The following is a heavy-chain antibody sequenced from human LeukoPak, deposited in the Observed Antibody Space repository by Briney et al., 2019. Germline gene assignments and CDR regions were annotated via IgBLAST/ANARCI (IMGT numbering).Heavy chain of an antibody. D-gene: IGHD3-10*01. V-gene: IGHV1-69*01. CDR1: GGTFSSYA. CDR2: IIPIFGTA. Sequence: SVKASCKASGGTFSSYAISWVRQAPGQGLEWMGGIIPIFGTANYAQKFQGRVTITADESTSTAYMELSSLRSEDTAVYYCARDHRPMVRGVLAPHYYYYMDVWGKGTTVTISS. J-gene: IGHJ6*03. CDR3: ARDHRPMVRGVLAPHYYYYMDV.